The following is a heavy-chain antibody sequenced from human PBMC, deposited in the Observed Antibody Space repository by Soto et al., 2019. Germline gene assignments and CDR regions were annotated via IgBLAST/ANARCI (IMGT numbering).Heavy chain of an antibody. CDR1: VYPFTGNV. CDR3: ARDQSFDRNYYYGIDV. Sequence: QVHLVQSGAEVKKPGAPVKVSSKTSVYPFTGNVIGGVRQALGKGLEGMPWTSPNNGNTYYAQKFQGRVTLTTDTSTNTVYMELRSLRSDDTAVYYCARDQSFDRNYYYGIDVWGQGTTVTVS. J-gene: IGHJ6*02. CDR2: TSPNNGNT. V-gene: IGHV1-18*01.